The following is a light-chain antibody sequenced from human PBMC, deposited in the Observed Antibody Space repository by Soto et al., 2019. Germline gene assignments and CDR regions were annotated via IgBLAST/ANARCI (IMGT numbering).Light chain of an antibody. V-gene: IGKV1-9*01. CDR3: QHRSNWPYT. J-gene: IGKJ2*01. CDR1: QDISTS. CDR2: PAS. Sequence: DIQLTQSPSFLSASVGDRVTVSCRASQDISTSLAWFQQKAGKVPQLLVYPASTLQDGVPSRFSGSGSGTYFTLTISSLEPEDFAVYYCQHRSNWPYTFGQGTKLEIK.